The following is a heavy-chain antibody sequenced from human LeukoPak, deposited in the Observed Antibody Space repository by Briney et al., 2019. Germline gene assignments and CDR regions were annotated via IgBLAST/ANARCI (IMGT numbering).Heavy chain of an antibody. CDR3: ARNYSSSGSSRYFDA. V-gene: IGHV4-39*01. Sequence: SETLSLTCTVSGASIRSISHAWAWIRQPPGKGLEWIGSIYYSGSTVYNPSLKSRITISVDTSNNQISLQTSSDTAADKDIYYCARNYSSSGSSRYFDAWGQGTLVTVSS. CDR2: IYYSGST. CDR1: GASIRSISHA. D-gene: IGHD6-6*01. J-gene: IGHJ4*02.